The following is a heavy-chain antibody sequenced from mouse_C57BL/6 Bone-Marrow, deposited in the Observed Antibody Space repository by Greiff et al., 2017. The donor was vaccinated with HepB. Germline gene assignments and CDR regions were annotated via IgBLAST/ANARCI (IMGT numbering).Heavy chain of an antibody. CDR2: ISNGGGST. CDR3: ARGGYYGSSSAWFAY. V-gene: IGHV5-12*01. Sequence: DVKLVESGGGLVQPGGSLKLSCAASGFTFSDYYMYWVRQTPEKRLEWVAYISNGGGSTYYPDTVKGRFTISRDNAKNTLYLQMSRLKSEDTAMYYCARGGYYGSSSAWFAYWGQGTLVTVSA. CDR1: GFTFSDYY. J-gene: IGHJ3*01. D-gene: IGHD1-1*01.